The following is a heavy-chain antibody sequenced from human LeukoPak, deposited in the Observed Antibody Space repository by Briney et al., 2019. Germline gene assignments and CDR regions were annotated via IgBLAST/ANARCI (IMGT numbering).Heavy chain of an antibody. CDR2: IYYSGST. CDR1: GGFIISGDYY. J-gene: IGHJ4*02. Sequence: SETLSLTCTVSGGFIISGDYYWSWIRQPPGKGLEWIGYIYYSGSTYYNPSLKSRVAISVDTSKNQFSLKLSSVTAADTAVYYCARGNDFWSGPNNWGQGTLVTVSS. CDR3: ARGNDFWSGPNN. V-gene: IGHV4-30-4*01. D-gene: IGHD3-3*01.